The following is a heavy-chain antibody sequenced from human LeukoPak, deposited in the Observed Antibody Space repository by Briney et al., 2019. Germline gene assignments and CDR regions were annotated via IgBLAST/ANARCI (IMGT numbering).Heavy chain of an antibody. CDR1: GFTFSSYE. J-gene: IGHJ6*02. CDR2: ISSSGSTI. Sequence: PGGSLRLSCAASGFTFSSYEMNWVRQAPGKGLEWVSYISSSGSTIYYADSVKGRFTISRHNAKNSLYLQMNSLRAEDTAVYYCARGDILTGYEISYYYYYGMDVWGQGTTVTVSS. V-gene: IGHV3-48*03. CDR3: ARGDILTGYEISYYYYYGMDV. D-gene: IGHD3-9*01.